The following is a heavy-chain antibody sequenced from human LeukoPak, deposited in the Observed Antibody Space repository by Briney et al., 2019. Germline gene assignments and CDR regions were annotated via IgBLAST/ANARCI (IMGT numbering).Heavy chain of an antibody. CDR1: GGSISSYY. CDR3: ASSPIAVAARNMIRGWFDP. D-gene: IGHD6-19*01. V-gene: IGHV4-59*01. J-gene: IGHJ5*02. Sequence: PSETLSLTCTVSGGSISSYYWSWIRQPPGKGLEWIGYINYSGSTNYNPSLKSRVPISVDTAKNQFSLKLSSVTAADPAVYYCASSPIAVAARNMIRGWFDPWGQGTLVTVSS. CDR2: INYSGST.